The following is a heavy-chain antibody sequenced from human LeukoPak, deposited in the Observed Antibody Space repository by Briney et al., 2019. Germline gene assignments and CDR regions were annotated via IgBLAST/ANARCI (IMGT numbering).Heavy chain of an antibody. CDR2: ISSSGSLM. Sequence: GGSLRLSCAASGFTFKTYSMNWVRQAPGRGLEWVSYISSSGSLMYCADSVKGRFTISRDNAKNSLYLQMNSLRAEDTAVYYCAREGSDYVFDYWGQGTLVTVSS. CDR1: GFTFKTYS. V-gene: IGHV3-21*05. CDR3: AREGSDYVFDY. D-gene: IGHD4-17*01. J-gene: IGHJ4*02.